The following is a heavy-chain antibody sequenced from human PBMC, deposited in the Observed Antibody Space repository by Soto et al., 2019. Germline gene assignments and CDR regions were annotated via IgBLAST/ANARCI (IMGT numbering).Heavy chain of an antibody. CDR3: ERDRRWLQFRYAFDI. V-gene: IGHV4-59*01. CDR2: IYYSGST. D-gene: IGHD5-18*01. J-gene: IGHJ3*02. CDR1: GGSISSYY. Sequence: TSETLSLTCTVSGGSISSYYWSWIRQPPGKGLEWIGYIYYSGSTNYSPSLKSRVTISVDTSKNQFSLKLSSVTAADTAVYYCERDRRWLQFRYAFDIWGQGTMVTVSS.